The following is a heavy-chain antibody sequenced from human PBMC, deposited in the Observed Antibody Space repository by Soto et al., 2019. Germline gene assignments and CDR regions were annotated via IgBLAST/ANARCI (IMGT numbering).Heavy chain of an antibody. J-gene: IGHJ4*02. CDR3: ARGRDQPPVGLYFDS. CDR1: GGAFNNYI. CDR2: IIPMFGTP. V-gene: IGHV1-69*01. D-gene: IGHD1-26*01. Sequence: QVQLVQSGAEVKKPGSSVKVSCKASGGAFNNYIFDWVRQAPGQGLEWMGGIIPMFGTPKYAQTFQDRITISADLSTVTADIELTSLRFDDTAIYYCARGRDQPPVGLYFDSWGEGTRVTVSS.